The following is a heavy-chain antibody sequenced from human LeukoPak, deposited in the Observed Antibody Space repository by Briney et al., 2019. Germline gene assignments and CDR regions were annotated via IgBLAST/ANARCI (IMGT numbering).Heavy chain of an antibody. Sequence: TGGSLRLSCAASGFTFITYWMGWVRQAPGKGLDWVANIKTDGSEKYYVDSVKGRFTISRDNAKNSLYLQMNSLRAEDTALYYCARGIPAPGIAVAGILDYWGQGTLVTVSS. D-gene: IGHD6-19*01. V-gene: IGHV3-7*03. CDR3: ARGIPAPGIAVAGILDY. CDR2: IKTDGSEK. CDR1: GFTFITYW. J-gene: IGHJ4*02.